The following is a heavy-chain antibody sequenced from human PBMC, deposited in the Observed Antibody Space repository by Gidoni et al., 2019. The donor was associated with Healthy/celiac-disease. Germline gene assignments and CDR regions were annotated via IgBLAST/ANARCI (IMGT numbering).Heavy chain of an antibody. V-gene: IGHV4-34*01. CDR2: INHSGST. J-gene: IGHJ3*02. Sequence: QVQLQQWGAGLLKPSETLSLTCAVYGGSFRGYYWSWIRQPPGKGLEWIGEINHSGSTNYNPSLKSRVTISVDTSKNQFSLKLSSVTAADTAVYYCARYATAGTRPDDAFDIWGQGTMVTVSS. CDR1: GGSFRGYY. D-gene: IGHD6-13*01. CDR3: ARYATAGTRPDDAFDI.